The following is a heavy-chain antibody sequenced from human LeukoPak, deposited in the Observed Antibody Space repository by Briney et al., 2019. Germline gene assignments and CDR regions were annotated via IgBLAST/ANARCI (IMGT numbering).Heavy chain of an antibody. V-gene: IGHV1-69*01. CDR1: GGTFSSYA. CDR3: AGMIFGVVISIPYYYYGMDV. D-gene: IGHD3-3*01. CDR2: IIPIFGTA. J-gene: IGHJ6*02. Sequence: ASVKVSCKASGGTFSSYAISWVRQAPGQGLEWMGGIIPIFGTANYAQKFQGRVTITADESTSTAYMELSSLRSEDTAVYYCAGMIFGVVISIPYYYYGMDVWGQGTTVTVSS.